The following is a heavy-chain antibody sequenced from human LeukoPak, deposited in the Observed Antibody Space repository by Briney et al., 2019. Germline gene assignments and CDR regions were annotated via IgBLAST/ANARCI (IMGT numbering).Heavy chain of an antibody. D-gene: IGHD2-15*01. V-gene: IGHV3-9*01. Sequence: GGSLRLSCAASGFTFDDYAMHWVRHAPGKGLEWVSGISWNSGSIGYADSVKGRFTISRDNAKNSLYLQMNSLRAEDTALYHCAEGGSGGTYNWFDPWGQGTLVTVSS. CDR2: ISWNSGSI. J-gene: IGHJ5*02. CDR3: AEGGSGGTYNWFDP. CDR1: GFTFDDYA.